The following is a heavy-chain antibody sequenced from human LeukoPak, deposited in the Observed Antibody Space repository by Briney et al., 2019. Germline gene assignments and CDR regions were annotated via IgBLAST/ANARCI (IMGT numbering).Heavy chain of an antibody. Sequence: GGSLRLSCAASGFTFSDYYMSWIRQAPGKGLEWVSYISSSSSYTNYADSVKGRFTISRDNSKSMLYLQMDSPKTEDTAVYYCARGPRRIQIRRTYGMDVWGQGTTVTVSS. V-gene: IGHV3-11*06. J-gene: IGHJ6*02. D-gene: IGHD5-18*01. CDR3: ARGPRRIQIRRTYGMDV. CDR1: GFTFSDYY. CDR2: ISSSSSYT.